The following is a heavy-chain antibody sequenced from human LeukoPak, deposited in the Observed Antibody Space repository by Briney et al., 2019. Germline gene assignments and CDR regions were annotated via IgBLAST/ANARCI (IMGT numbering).Heavy chain of an antibody. D-gene: IGHD5-12*01. CDR3: ARVTRGGYDGYFDY. Sequence: TSSSYIYYADSLKGRFTISGDNAKKSLYLQINSPRAEDTAVYYCARVTRGGYDGYFDYWGQGTLVTVSS. J-gene: IGHJ4*02. CDR2: TSSSYI. V-gene: IGHV3-21*01.